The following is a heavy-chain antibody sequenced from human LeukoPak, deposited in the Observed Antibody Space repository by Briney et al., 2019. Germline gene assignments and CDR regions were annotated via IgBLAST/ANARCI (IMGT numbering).Heavy chain of an antibody. V-gene: IGHV3-23*01. CDR2: ISGSGGST. Sequence: PGGSLRLSCPVSGFTFSSYAMSWVRQAPGKGLEWVSTISGSGGSTYYADSVKGRFTISRDSSKNTLYLQMNSLGAEDTAVYYCAASSGSYSKFLYWGQGTLVTVFS. J-gene: IGHJ4*02. D-gene: IGHD1-26*01. CDR3: AASSGSYSKFLY. CDR1: GFTFSSYA.